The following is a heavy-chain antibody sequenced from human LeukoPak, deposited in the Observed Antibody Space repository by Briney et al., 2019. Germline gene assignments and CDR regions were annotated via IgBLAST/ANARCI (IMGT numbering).Heavy chain of an antibody. J-gene: IGHJ1*01. Sequence: PGGSLRLSCAASGFTFSNYDMHWVRQAPGKGLEWVSAISGSGGSTYYADSVKGRFTISRDNSKNTLYLQMNSLRAEDTAVYYCAKYCSGGSCYGPEYFQHWGQGTLVTVSS. CDR1: GFTFSNYD. V-gene: IGHV3-23*01. CDR3: AKYCSGGSCYGPEYFQH. D-gene: IGHD2-15*01. CDR2: ISGSGGST.